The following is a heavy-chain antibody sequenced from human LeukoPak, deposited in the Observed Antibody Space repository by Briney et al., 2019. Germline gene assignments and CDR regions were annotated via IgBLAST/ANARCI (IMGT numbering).Heavy chain of an antibody. CDR3: AKGILTGTSKYYFDY. J-gene: IGHJ4*02. V-gene: IGHV3-23*01. CDR2: ISGSGDST. Sequence: PGGSLRLSCAASGFTFSSYAMIWVRQAPGKGLEWVSGISGSGDSTYYADSVKGRFTISRDNSKNTLYLQMNSLRAEDTAVYYCAKGILTGTSKYYFDYWGQGTLVTVSS. D-gene: IGHD3-9*01. CDR1: GFTFSSYA.